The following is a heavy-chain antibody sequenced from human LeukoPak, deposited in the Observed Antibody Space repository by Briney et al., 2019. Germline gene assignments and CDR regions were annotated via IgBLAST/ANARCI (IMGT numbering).Heavy chain of an antibody. D-gene: IGHD6-19*01. V-gene: IGHV4-34*01. J-gene: IGHJ4*02. CDR3: ARLHSSGRYRIYYFDY. Sequence: SETLSLTCAVYGGSFSGYYWSWIRQPPGKGLEWIGEINHSGSTNYNPSLKSRVTISVDTSKNQFSLKLSSVTAADTAVYYCARLHSSGRYRIYYFDYWGQGTLVTVSS. CDR1: GGSFSGYY. CDR2: INHSGST.